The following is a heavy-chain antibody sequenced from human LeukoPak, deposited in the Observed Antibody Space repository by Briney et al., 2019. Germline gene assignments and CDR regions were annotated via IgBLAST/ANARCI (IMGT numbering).Heavy chain of an antibody. J-gene: IGHJ6*02. Sequence: ASVKVSCKASGYTFINYGISWVRQAPGQGLEWMGIINPSGGSTSYAQKFQGRVTMTRDTSTSTVYMELSSLRSEDTAVYYCARTYCSSTSCYAGGGYYYYGMDVWGQGTTVTVSS. D-gene: IGHD2-2*01. CDR2: INPSGGST. CDR3: ARTYCSSTSCYAGGGYYYYGMDV. V-gene: IGHV1-46*01. CDR1: GYTFINYG.